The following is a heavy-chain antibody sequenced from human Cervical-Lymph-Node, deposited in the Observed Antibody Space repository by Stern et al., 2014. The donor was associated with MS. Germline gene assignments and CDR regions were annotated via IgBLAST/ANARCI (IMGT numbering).Heavy chain of an antibody. J-gene: IGHJ4*02. V-gene: IGHV3-49*03. Sequence: EMHLVESGGGLVQPGRSLRLSCTTSGFTFGEYALSWFRQAPGKGLEWVGFTRSNAFGETTEYAASVKGRFTISRDHSNSIAYLQMNSLKTEDAAVYYCSRVAYYDSSGYYPRIDYWGQGTLVIVSP. CDR1: GFTFGEYA. CDR3: SRVAYYDSSGYYPRIDY. CDR2: TRSNAFGETT. D-gene: IGHD3-22*01.